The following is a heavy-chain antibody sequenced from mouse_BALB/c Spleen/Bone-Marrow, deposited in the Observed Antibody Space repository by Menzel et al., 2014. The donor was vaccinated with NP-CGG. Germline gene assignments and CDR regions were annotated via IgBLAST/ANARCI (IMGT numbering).Heavy chain of an antibody. CDR3: ARRSAATYYFDY. CDR2: ISNGGGST. Sequence: EVKVEESGGGLVQPGGSLKLSCAASGFTFSSYTMSWVRQTPEKRLEWVAYISNGGGSTYYPDTVKGRFTISRDNAKNTPYLQMSSLKSEDTAMYYCARRSAATYYFDYWGQGTTLTVSS. CDR1: GFTFSSYT. J-gene: IGHJ2*01. D-gene: IGHD1-2*01. V-gene: IGHV5-12-2*01.